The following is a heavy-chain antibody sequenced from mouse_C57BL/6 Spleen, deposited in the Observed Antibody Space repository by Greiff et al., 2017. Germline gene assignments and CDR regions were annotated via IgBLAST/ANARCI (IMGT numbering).Heavy chain of an antibody. CDR1: GYTFTDHT. CDR3: ARQLRLRSYYYAMDY. Sequence: QVQLQQSDAELVKPGASVKISCKVSGYTFTDHTIHWMKQRPEQGLEWIGYIYPRDGSTKYNEKFKGKAPLTAEKYSSTAYMQRNSLTSEDSAVYFCARQLRLRSYYYAMDYWGQGTSVTVSS. J-gene: IGHJ4*01. D-gene: IGHD3-2*02. V-gene: IGHV1-78*01. CDR2: IYPRDGST.